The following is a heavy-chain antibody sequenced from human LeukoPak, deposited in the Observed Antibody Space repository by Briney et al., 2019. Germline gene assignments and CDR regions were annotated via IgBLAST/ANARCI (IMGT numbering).Heavy chain of an antibody. CDR3: ARHPLYYDSSGYYLYYFDY. Sequence: PSETLSLTCTVSGGSISSYYWSWIRQPPGKGLEWIGYIYYSGSTNYNPSLKSRVTISVDTSKNQFSLKLSSVTAADTAVYYCARHPLYYDSSGYYLYYFDYWGQGTLVTVSS. CDR1: GGSISSYY. J-gene: IGHJ4*02. CDR2: IYYSGST. V-gene: IGHV4-59*08. D-gene: IGHD3-22*01.